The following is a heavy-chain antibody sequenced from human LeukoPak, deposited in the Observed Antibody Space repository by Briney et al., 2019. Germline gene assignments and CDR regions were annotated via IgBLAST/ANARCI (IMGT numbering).Heavy chain of an antibody. Sequence: PGGSLRLSCAASGFTFSSYSMNWVRQAPGKGLEWVSSISSSSSYIYYADSVKGRLTISRDNAKNSLYLQMNSLRAEDTAVYYCARRMYYYDSSGYYYLDYWGQGTLVTVSS. J-gene: IGHJ4*02. D-gene: IGHD3-22*01. CDR1: GFTFSSYS. CDR3: ARRMYYYDSSGYYYLDY. CDR2: ISSSSSYI. V-gene: IGHV3-21*01.